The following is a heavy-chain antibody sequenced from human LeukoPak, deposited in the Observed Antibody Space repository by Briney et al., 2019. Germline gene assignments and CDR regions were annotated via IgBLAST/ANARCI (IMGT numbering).Heavy chain of an antibody. CDR1: GFTFDDYA. CDR3: AKGGRSRWNQVDY. J-gene: IGHJ4*02. CDR2: ISGGGGST. Sequence: QAGGSLRLSCAASGFTFDDYAMHWVRQAPGKGLEWVSVISGGGGSTDYADSVKGRFTISRDNSKNSLYLQMNSLGTEDTALYYCAKGGRSRWNQVDYWGQGTLVTVSS. V-gene: IGHV3-43*02. D-gene: IGHD5-24*01.